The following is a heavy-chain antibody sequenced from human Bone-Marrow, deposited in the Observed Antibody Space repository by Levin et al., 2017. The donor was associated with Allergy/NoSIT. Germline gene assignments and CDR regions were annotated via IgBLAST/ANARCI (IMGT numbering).Heavy chain of an antibody. CDR1: GFTFDDYA. Sequence: SCAASGFTFDDYAMHWVRQAPGKGLEWVSLISWDGGSTYYADSVKGRFTISRDNSKNSLYLQMNSLRAEDTALYYCAKGRCSGGSCYHFDYWGQGTLVTVSS. CDR2: ISWDGGST. CDR3: AKGRCSGGSCYHFDY. J-gene: IGHJ4*02. D-gene: IGHD2-15*01. V-gene: IGHV3-43D*04.